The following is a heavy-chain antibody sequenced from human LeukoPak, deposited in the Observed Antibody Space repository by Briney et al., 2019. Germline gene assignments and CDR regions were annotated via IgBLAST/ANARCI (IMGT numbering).Heavy chain of an antibody. J-gene: IGHJ4*02. V-gene: IGHV4-38-2*01. CDR1: GYSISSGYY. CDR2: IYHSGST. D-gene: IGHD1-26*01. CDR3: ARIGRGSGSYYFDY. Sequence: SETLSLTCSVSGYSISSGYYWGWIRQPPGKGLEWIGSIYHSGSTYFDPSLKSRVTISVDTSKSQFSLKLSSVTAADTAVYYCARIGRGSGSYYFDYWGQGTLVTVSS.